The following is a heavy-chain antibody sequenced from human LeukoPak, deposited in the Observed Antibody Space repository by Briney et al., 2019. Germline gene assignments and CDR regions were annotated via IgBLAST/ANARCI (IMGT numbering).Heavy chain of an antibody. CDR3: AGTADCNCDNCYRFYNGNDAFNI. V-gene: IGHV4-4*08. D-gene: IGHD2-2*01. CDR1: GDSIRNYY. Sequence: SETLSLTCAVSGDSIRNYYWSWIRQPPGKGLEWIGYIYTSGSTNYNPSLKSRVTISVEPSKNQFSLRLTSVTAADTAVYYCAGTADCNCDNCYRFYNGNDAFNIWGQGAKVTVSS. J-gene: IGHJ3*02. CDR2: IYTSGST.